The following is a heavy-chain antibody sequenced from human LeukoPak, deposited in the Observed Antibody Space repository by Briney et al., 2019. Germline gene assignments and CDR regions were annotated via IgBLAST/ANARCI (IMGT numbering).Heavy chain of an antibody. J-gene: IGHJ4*02. CDR3: AKWDMVRGVMLDY. CDR2: ISGSGGST. Sequence: GGSLRLSCAASGFTFSSYAMSWVRQAPGKGLEWVSGISGSGGSTYYADSVKGRFTISRDNSKNTLYLQMNSLRAEDTAVYYCAKWDMVRGVMLDYWGQGTLVTVSS. D-gene: IGHD3-10*01. V-gene: IGHV3-23*01. CDR1: GFTFSSYA.